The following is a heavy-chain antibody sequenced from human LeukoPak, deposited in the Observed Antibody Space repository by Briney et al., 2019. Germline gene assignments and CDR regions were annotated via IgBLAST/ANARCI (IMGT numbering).Heavy chain of an antibody. CDR3: ARVRGSSWNRDYYYHYMDV. Sequence: SETLSLTCTVSGGSISSFYWSWIRQPAGKGLEWIGRIYTSGSTNYNPSLKSRVTMSVDTSKNQFSLKLSSVTAADTAVYYCARVRGSSWNRDYYYHYMDVWGKGTTVTISS. V-gene: IGHV4-4*07. CDR2: IYTSGST. J-gene: IGHJ6*03. D-gene: IGHD6-13*01. CDR1: GGSISSFY.